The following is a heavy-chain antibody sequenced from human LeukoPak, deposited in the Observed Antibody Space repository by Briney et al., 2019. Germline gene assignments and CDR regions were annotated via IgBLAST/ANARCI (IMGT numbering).Heavy chain of an antibody. D-gene: IGHD3-22*01. V-gene: IGHV4-59*01. CDR3: ARIDSSGYYWSETNYFDY. J-gene: IGHJ4*02. CDR2: IYYSGST. CDR1: GGSISSYY. Sequence: PSETLSLTCTVSGGSISSYYWSWIRQPPGKGLEWIGYIYYSGSTNYNPSLKNRVTISVDTSKNQFSLKLSSVTAADTAVYYCARIDSSGYYWSETNYFDYWGQGTLVTVSS.